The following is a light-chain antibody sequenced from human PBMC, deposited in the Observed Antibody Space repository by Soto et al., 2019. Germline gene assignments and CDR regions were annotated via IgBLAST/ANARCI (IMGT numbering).Light chain of an antibody. CDR3: QQYINAPRT. Sequence: EIVMTQSPATLSVSPGDRATLSCRASQSVSSNLAWYQQKPGQPPKLLVYWASTRESGVPDRFSGSGSETDFTLTINSLQAEDLAVYYCQQYINAPRTFGQGTTVEIK. CDR2: WAS. J-gene: IGKJ1*01. V-gene: IGKV3-15*01. CDR1: QSVSSN.